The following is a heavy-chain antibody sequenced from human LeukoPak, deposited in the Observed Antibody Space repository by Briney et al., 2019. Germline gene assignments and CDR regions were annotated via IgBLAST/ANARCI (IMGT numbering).Heavy chain of an antibody. D-gene: IGHD6-6*01. CDR3: AKDGEVYSSSSPYPVY. V-gene: IGHV1-69*04. J-gene: IGHJ4*02. CDR2: IIPILDVV. CDR1: GYTFTIYD. Sequence: SVNVSFKASGYTFTIYDIPWVRQAPGQGLEWMGRIIPILDVVNYAQNFQGRVTITADKTTSTAYMELRSLTSEDTAVYYCAKDGEVYSSSSPYPVYWGQGTLVTVSS.